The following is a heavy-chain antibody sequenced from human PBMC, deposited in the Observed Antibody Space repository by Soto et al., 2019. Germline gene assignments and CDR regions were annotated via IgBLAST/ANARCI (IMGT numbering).Heavy chain of an antibody. CDR1: GFTFNIYA. Sequence: EVQLLESGGGLVQPGGSLRLSCAASGFTFNIYAMSWVRQAPGKGLEWVSTISDSGGSTYYADSVKGRFTISRDNSKNTLYLQMNSLTAEDTAVYYCARRPLGGYFAYWGQGTLVTVSS. J-gene: IGHJ4*02. CDR3: ARRPLGGYFAY. D-gene: IGHD6-6*01. CDR2: ISDSGGST. V-gene: IGHV3-23*01.